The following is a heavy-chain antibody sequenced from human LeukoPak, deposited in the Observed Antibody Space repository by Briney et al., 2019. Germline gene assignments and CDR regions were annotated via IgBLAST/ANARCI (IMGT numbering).Heavy chain of an antibody. V-gene: IGHV1-2*02. CDR1: GYTFSGYY. CDR3: ARGEWDTAMAPMDY. J-gene: IGHJ4*02. D-gene: IGHD5-18*01. Sequence: ASVKVSCKASGYTFSGYYMHWVRQAPGQGLEWVGWINPNSGGTNYAQKFQGRVTMTRDTSISTAYMELSRLRSDDTAVYYCARGEWDTAMAPMDYWGQGTLVAVSS. CDR2: INPNSGGT.